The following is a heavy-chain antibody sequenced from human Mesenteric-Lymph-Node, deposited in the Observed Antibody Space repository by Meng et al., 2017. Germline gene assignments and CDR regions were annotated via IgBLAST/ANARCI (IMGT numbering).Heavy chain of an antibody. D-gene: IGHD1-26*01. V-gene: IGHV3-23*01. CDR2: ISGSGGST. CDR1: GFTFSSYA. J-gene: IGHJ5*02. Sequence: GESLKISCAASGFTFSSYAMSWVRQAPGQGLEWVSAISGSGGSTYYADSVKGRFTISRDNSKKTLYLQMNSLRAEDTAVYSCAKGAFSGSYLGNWFDPWGQGTLVTVSS. CDR3: AKGAFSGSYLGNWFDP.